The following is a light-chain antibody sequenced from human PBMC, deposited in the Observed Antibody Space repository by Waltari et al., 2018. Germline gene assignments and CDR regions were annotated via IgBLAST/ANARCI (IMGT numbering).Light chain of an antibody. CDR3: QQYSSSPRLT. V-gene: IGKV3-20*01. Sequence: EIVLTQSPGTLSLSPGERATLSCRASQIFSSNYLAWYQQKAGQSPRLLIYGASSRATGSPDRFSGSGSGTDFTLTISRLEPEDFAVYYCQQYSSSPRLTFGGGTRVEIK. CDR1: QIFSSNY. J-gene: IGKJ4*01. CDR2: GAS.